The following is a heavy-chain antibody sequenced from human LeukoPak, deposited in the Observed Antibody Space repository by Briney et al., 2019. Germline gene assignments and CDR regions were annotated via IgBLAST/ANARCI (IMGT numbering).Heavy chain of an antibody. CDR3: AKSYDLFDY. CDR1: GFTFSSYG. CDR2: ISYDGSNK. D-gene: IGHD3-3*01. J-gene: IGHJ4*02. V-gene: IGHV3-30*18. Sequence: AGGSLRLSCAASGFTFSSYGMHWVRQAPGKGLEWVAVISYDGSNKCYADSVKGRFTISRDNSKNTLYLQMNSLRAEDTAVYYCAKSYDLFDYWGQGTLVTVSS.